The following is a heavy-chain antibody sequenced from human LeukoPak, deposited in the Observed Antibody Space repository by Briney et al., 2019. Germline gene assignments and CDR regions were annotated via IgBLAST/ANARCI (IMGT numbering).Heavy chain of an antibody. CDR3: ARVGVTKYYYYGMDV. Sequence: GGSLRLSCAASGFTFSSYAMHWVRQAPGKGLEWVAVISYDGSKEYYADSVKGRFTISRDTSKNTLYLQMNSLSSEDTAVYYCARVGVTKYYYYGMDVWGKGTTVTVSS. V-gene: IGHV3-30*04. CDR1: GFTFSSYA. J-gene: IGHJ6*04. D-gene: IGHD3-16*01. CDR2: ISYDGSKE.